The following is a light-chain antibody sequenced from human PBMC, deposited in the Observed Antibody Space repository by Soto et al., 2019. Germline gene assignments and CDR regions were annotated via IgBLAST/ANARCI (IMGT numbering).Light chain of an antibody. Sequence: EILMTQSPSTLSVSTGETAALACRASQSVGSNFSWGLQTPGQAPRPLTYGASTRATGIPARFSGSGSGTEFTLTISRLQSEDLAVYYCQQYNNWPPIPFGQVTR. CDR2: GAS. CDR3: QQYNNWPPIP. CDR1: QSVGSN. J-gene: IGKJ5*01. V-gene: IGKV3-15*01.